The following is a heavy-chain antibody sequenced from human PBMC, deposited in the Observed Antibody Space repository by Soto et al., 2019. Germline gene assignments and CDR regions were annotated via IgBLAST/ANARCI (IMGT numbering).Heavy chain of an antibody. CDR2: IGTSGKTI. D-gene: IGHD4-4*01. J-gene: IGHJ6*02. CDR3: ARDPAIYSGKFDYGLDV. Sequence: VGSVRLSCAVSGFTFSSYEMNWVRQAPGKGLEWVSYIGTSGKTIYYADSVRGRFTISRDNAKNSLYLQMNSLRAEDTAVYFCARDPAIYSGKFDYGLDVWGRGTTVTVSS. CDR1: GFTFSSYE. V-gene: IGHV3-48*03.